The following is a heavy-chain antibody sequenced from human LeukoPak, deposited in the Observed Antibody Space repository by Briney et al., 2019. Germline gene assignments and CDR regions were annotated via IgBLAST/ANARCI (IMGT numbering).Heavy chain of an antibody. D-gene: IGHD3-10*01. CDR3: ARDRIILIRGYYGSGSYDGMDV. CDR1: GFTFSSYS. J-gene: IGHJ6*02. Sequence: AGGSLRLSCAASGFTFSSYSMNWVRQAPGKGLEWVSSISSSSSYIYYADSVKGRFTISRDNAKNSLYLQMNSLRAEDTAVYYCARDRIILIRGYYGSGSYDGMDVWGQGTTVTVSS. V-gene: IGHV3-21*01. CDR2: ISSSSSYI.